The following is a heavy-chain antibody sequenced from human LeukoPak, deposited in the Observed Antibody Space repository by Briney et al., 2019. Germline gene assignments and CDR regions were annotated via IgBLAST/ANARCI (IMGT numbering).Heavy chain of an antibody. CDR1: GGSISSYY. CDR3: ARDEVAAALLGGDYYYYGMDV. CDR2: IYHSGST. J-gene: IGHJ6*02. D-gene: IGHD6-13*01. Sequence: SETLSLTCTVSGGSISSYYWSWIRQPPGKGLEWIGYIYHSGSTNYNPSLKSRVTISVDTSKNQFSLKLSSVTAADTAVYYCARDEVAAALLGGDYYYYGMDVWGQGTTVTVSS. V-gene: IGHV4-59*01.